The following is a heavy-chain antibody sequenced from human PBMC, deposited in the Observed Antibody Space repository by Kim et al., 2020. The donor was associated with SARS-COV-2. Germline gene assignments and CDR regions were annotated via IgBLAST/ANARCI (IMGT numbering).Heavy chain of an antibody. D-gene: IGHD3-10*01. CDR3: ARGVLWFGEFTLVQGYYYYGVDV. Sequence: SETLSLTCAVYGGSFSGYYWSWIHQPPGKGLEWIGEINHSGSTNYNPSLKSRVTISVDTSKNQFSLKLSSVTAADTAVYYCARGVLWFGEFTLVQGYYYYGVDVWGQGTTVTVSS. CDR2: INHSGST. J-gene: IGHJ6*02. CDR1: GGSFSGYY. V-gene: IGHV4-34*01.